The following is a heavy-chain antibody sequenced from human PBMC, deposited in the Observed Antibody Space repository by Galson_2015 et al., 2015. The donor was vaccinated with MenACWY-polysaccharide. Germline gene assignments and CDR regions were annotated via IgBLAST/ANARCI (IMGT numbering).Heavy chain of an antibody. CDR3: AKDTLHAAGTAND. V-gene: IGHV3-23*01. CDR2: IVCSGANT. J-gene: IGHJ4*02. D-gene: IGHD6-13*01. CDR1: GFTFSSSV. Sequence: SLRLSCAASGFTFSSSVMSWVRQAPGEGLEWVAVIVCSGANTYYTDSVKGRFIISRDNSKNTVYLQMNSLRAEDTALYYCAKDTLHAAGTANDWGQGTLVTVSS.